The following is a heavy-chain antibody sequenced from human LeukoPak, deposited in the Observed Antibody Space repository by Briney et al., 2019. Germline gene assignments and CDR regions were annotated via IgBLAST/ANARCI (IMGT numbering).Heavy chain of an antibody. D-gene: IGHD5-18*01. J-gene: IGHJ6*03. CDR1: GYTFTSYG. CDR3: ARDWLTWIQLWFMDV. V-gene: IGHV1-18*01. Sequence: DSVKVSCKASGYTFTSYGISWVRQAPGQGLEWMGWISAYNGNTNYAQKLQGRVTMTTDTSTSTAYMELRSLRSDDTAVYYCARDWLTWIQLWFMDVWGKGTTVTVSS. CDR2: ISAYNGNT.